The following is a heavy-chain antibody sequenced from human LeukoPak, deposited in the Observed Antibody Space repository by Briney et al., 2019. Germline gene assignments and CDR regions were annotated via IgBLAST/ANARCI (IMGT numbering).Heavy chain of an antibody. J-gene: IGHJ4*02. Sequence: SQTLSLTCSVSGGSISSSSYYWGWIRQPPGKGLEWIGSIYYSGSTYYNPSLKSRVTISVDTSKNQSSLKLSSVTAADTAVYYCARQNWNYFQHPGEFDYWGQGTLVTVSS. CDR1: GGSISSSSYY. CDR2: IYYSGST. D-gene: IGHD3-10*01. V-gene: IGHV4-39*01. CDR3: ARQNWNYFQHPGEFDY.